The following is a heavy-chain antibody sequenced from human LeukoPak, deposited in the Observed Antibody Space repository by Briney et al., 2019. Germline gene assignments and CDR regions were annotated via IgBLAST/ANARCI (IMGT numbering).Heavy chain of an antibody. CDR3: ARGFTIFGVVNDGFDI. CDR2: INSDGSST. CDR1: AFTFSNYW. Sequence: GGSLRLSCAASAFTFSNYWMHWVRQAPGKGLVWVSRINSDGSSTSYADSVKGRFTISRDNAKNTLYLQMNSPRVEDTAVYYCARGFTIFGVVNDGFDIWGQGTTVTVSS. V-gene: IGHV3-74*01. D-gene: IGHD3-3*01. J-gene: IGHJ3*02.